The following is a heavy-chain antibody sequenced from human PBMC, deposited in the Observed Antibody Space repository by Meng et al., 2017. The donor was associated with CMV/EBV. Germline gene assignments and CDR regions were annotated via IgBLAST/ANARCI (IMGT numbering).Heavy chain of an antibody. CDR2: ISGSGDYT. CDR3: AKLSGVAVSAMQAFDY. Sequence: ITFSNYAMTWVRQAPGKGLEWASGISGSGDYTYYADSVKGRFTISRDNSKNTLYLQMNSLRAEDTAVYHCAKLSGVAVSAMQAFDYWGQGSLVTVSS. V-gene: IGHV3-23*01. D-gene: IGHD6-19*01. CDR1: ITFSNYA. J-gene: IGHJ4*02.